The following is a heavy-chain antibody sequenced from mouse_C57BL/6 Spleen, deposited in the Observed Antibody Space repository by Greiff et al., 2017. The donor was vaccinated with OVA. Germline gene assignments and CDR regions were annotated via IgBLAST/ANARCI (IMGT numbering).Heavy chain of an antibody. Sequence: VHLVESGPELVKPGASVKISCKASGYAFSSSWMNWVKQRPGKGLEWIGRIYPGDGDTNYNGKFKGKATLTADKSSSTAYMQLSSLTSEDSAVYFCAREDYYSNTVAYWGQGTLVTVSA. CDR2: IYPGDGDT. D-gene: IGHD2-5*01. V-gene: IGHV1-82*01. CDR3: AREDYYSNTVAY. J-gene: IGHJ3*01. CDR1: GYAFSSSW.